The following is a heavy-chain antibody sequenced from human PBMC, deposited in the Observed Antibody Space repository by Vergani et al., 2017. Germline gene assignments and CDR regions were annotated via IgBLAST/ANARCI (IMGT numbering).Heavy chain of an antibody. CDR3: ARGTFLHAFDN. Sequence: QVQLQESGPGLLKPSQTLSLTCSVAGDSISSGNYYWNWIRQPAGKGLEWMGRIYSSGSTSYNPSIKSRIPMSLDTSKNQFSLSLSSVTAADTAVYYCARGTFLHAFDNWGQGTVVTVSS. D-gene: IGHD1-26*01. CDR1: GDSISSGNYY. J-gene: IGHJ3*02. CDR2: IYSSGST. V-gene: IGHV4-61*02.